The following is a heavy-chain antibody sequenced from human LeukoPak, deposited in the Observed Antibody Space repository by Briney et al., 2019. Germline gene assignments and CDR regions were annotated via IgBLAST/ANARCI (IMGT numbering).Heavy chain of an antibody. Sequence: GASVKVSCKASGYTFTGYYMHWVRQAPGQGLEWMVWINPNSGGTNYAQKFQGRVTMTRDTSISTAYMGLSRLRSDDTAVYYCARGVTNYDSSGDAFDIWGQGTMVTVSS. D-gene: IGHD3-22*01. CDR3: ARGVTNYDSSGDAFDI. CDR1: GYTFTGYY. V-gene: IGHV1-2*02. CDR2: INPNSGGT. J-gene: IGHJ3*02.